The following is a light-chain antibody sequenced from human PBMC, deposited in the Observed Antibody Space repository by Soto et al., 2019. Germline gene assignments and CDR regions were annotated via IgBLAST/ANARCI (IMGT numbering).Light chain of an antibody. V-gene: IGLV2-14*03. CDR1: SSDVGGSNY. CDR2: HVN. Sequence: QSALTQPASVSGSLGQSIALSCTGTSSDVGGSNYVSWYQQHPGKAPKLIIYHVNNRPSGVSDRFSASKSGNTASLTISGLQTEDEADYYCSSYTSRTTLVFGGGTKLTVL. J-gene: IGLJ2*01. CDR3: SSYTSRTTLV.